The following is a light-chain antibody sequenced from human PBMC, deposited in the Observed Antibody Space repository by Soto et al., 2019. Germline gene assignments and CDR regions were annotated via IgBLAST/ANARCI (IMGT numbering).Light chain of an antibody. V-gene: IGLV2-14*01. Sequence: QSVLTQPASVSGSPGQSITISCTGTSSDVGGYNYVSWYQQYPGKAPKLMIYDVSNRPSGVSNRFSGSNSGNTASLTISGLQAEDEADYYCTSYTTSSTLVFGTGTKVTVL. J-gene: IGLJ1*01. CDR3: TSYTTSSTLV. CDR1: SSDVGGYNY. CDR2: DVS.